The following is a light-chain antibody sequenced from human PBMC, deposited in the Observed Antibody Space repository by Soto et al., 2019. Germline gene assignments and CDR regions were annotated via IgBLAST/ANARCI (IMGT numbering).Light chain of an antibody. Sequence: QSVLTQPASVSGSPGQSITISCTGTSSDVGGYNYVSWYQQHPGKAPKLMIYEVSNRPSWVSNRFSGSKSGNTASLTISGIQAEDDDDYYCSSSTSSSTLVFGTGTKLTVL. J-gene: IGLJ1*01. CDR3: SSSTSSSTLV. CDR1: SSDVGGYNY. V-gene: IGLV2-14*01. CDR2: EVS.